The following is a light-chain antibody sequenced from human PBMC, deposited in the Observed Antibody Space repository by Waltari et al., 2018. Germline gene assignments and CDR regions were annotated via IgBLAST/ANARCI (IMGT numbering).Light chain of an antibody. V-gene: IGKV3-11*01. CDR2: DAS. J-gene: IGKJ2*01. Sequence: EIVLTQSPATLSLSPGERATLSCRASQSVSSYLAWYQQQPGQAPRLLIYDASNRATGIPARFSCSGSGTDFTLTISSLEPEDFAVYYCQQRSNWPPGYTFGQGTKLEIK. CDR1: QSVSSY. CDR3: QQRSNWPPGYT.